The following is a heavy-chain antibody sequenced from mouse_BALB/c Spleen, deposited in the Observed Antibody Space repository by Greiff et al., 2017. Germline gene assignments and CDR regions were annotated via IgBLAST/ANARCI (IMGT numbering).Heavy chain of an antibody. CDR2: ISSGSSTI. CDR1: GFTFSSFG. V-gene: IGHV5-17*02. J-gene: IGHJ2*01. D-gene: IGHD3-3*01. Sequence: EVKLVESGGGLVQPGGSRKLSCAASGFTFSSFGMHWVRQAPEKGLEWVAYISSGSSTIYYADTVKGRFTISRDNPKNTLFLQMTSLRSEDTAMYYCARGTTDYWGQGTTLTVSS. CDR3: ARGTTDY.